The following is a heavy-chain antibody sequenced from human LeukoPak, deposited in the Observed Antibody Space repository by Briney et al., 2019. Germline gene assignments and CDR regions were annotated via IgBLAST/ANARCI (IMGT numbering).Heavy chain of an antibody. CDR1: GFTFITYW. J-gene: IGHJ6*03. CDR2: IKQDGSEK. D-gene: IGHD6-13*01. CDR3: ARAKAGSSWKGSWKKYYYMDV. V-gene: IGHV3-7*01. Sequence: GGSLRLSCAASGFTFITYWMSWVRQAPGKGLEWVANIKQDGSEKYYVDSVKGRFTISRDNAKNSLYLQMNSLRAEDTAVYYCARAKAGSSWKGSWKKYYYMDVWGKGTTVTVSS.